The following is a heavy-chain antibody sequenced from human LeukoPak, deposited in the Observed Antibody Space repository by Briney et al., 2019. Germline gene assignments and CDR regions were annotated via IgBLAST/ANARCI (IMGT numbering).Heavy chain of an antibody. Sequence: GASVKVSCKASGYTFTSYDINWVRQATGQGLEWMGWINPNSGGTNYAQKFQGRVTMTRDTSISTAYMELSRLRSDDTAVYYCARGIGLVDYWGQGTLVTVSS. J-gene: IGHJ4*02. CDR2: INPNSGGT. CDR3: ARGIGLVDY. D-gene: IGHD2-21*01. CDR1: GYTFTSYD. V-gene: IGHV1-2*02.